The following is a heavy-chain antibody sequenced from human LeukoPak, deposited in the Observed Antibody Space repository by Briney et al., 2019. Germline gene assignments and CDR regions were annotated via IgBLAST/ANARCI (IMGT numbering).Heavy chain of an antibody. D-gene: IGHD4-23*01. CDR3: AKGERWSLDY. J-gene: IGHJ4*02. V-gene: IGHV3-30*02. CDR2: IQYDESIK. CDR1: GFIFSNYG. Sequence: PGGSLRLSRAASGFIFSNYGIHWVRQAPGKGLEWVTFIQYDESIKSYADSVKGRFTVSRDNSENTLNLQMNSLRPEDTAIYYCAKGERWSLDYWGQGTLVTVSS.